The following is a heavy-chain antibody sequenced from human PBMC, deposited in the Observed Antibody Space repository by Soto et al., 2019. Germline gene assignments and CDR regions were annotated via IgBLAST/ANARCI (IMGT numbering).Heavy chain of an antibody. CDR3: ASGGQQLVYSFDY. CDR1: GGSFSGYY. Sequence: SETLSLTCAVYGGSFSGYYWSWIRQPPGKGLEWIGEINHSGSTNYNPSLKSRVTISVDTSKNQFSLKLSSVTAADTAVYYCASGGQQLVYSFDYWGQGTLVTVSS. J-gene: IGHJ4*02. CDR2: INHSGST. V-gene: IGHV4-34*01. D-gene: IGHD6-13*01.